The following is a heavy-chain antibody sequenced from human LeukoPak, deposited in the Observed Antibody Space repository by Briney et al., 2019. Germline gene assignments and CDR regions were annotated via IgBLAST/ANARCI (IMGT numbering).Heavy chain of an antibody. V-gene: IGHV1-18*01. CDR3: ARDYRTGFDY. Sequence: ASVKVSRKASGYTFTSYGISWVRQAPGQGLEWLGWISTYNGNTHYAQKLQGRVTMTTDTSTTTAYMELRSLRSDDTAVYYCARDYRTGFDYWGQGTLVTVSS. D-gene: IGHD7-27*01. CDR2: ISTYNGNT. CDR1: GYTFTSYG. J-gene: IGHJ4*02.